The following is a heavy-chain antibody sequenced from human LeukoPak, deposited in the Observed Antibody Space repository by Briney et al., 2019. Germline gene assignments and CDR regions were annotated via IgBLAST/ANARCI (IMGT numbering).Heavy chain of an antibody. Sequence: GGSLRLSCAASGIIVSSNYLSWVRQAPGKGLEWVSAIYKEGTPYYTDSVKGRFTISRDNSKNTMYLQMNSLRAEDTAVYYCVTQVDATTIFDYWGQGTLVTVSS. CDR2: IYKEGTP. J-gene: IGHJ4*02. V-gene: IGHV3-66*02. CDR1: GIIVSSNY. CDR3: VTQVDATTIFDY. D-gene: IGHD5-24*01.